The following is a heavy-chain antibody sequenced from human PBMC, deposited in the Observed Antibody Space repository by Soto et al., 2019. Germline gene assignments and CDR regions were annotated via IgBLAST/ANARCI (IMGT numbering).Heavy chain of an antibody. D-gene: IGHD1-26*01. V-gene: IGHV3-53*02. CDR1: GFSVTTNY. CDR3: AKKPPSSIQGWACGMDV. CDR2: TFTGGST. J-gene: IGHJ6*02. Sequence: EVQLVETGGGMIQPGGSLRLSCLASGFSVTTNYIIWVRQPPGKGLEWVSTTFTGGSTHYADSVKGRFSISRDNSKNTVYLQMNNLRVEDTAVYYCAKKPPSSIQGWACGMDVWGQGTTVSVSS.